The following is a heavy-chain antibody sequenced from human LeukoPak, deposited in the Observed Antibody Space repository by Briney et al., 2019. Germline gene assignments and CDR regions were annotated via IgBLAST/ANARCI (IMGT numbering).Heavy chain of an antibody. J-gene: IGHJ3*02. V-gene: IGHV3-33*08. Sequence: PGGSLRLSCAASGFTFSSYAMHWVRQAPGKGLEWVAVIWYDGSNKYYADSVKGRFTISRDNSKNTLYLQMNSLRAEDTAVYYCAIIAARSPPEAFDIWGQGTMVTVSS. CDR1: GFTFSSYA. CDR2: IWYDGSNK. CDR3: AIIAARSPPEAFDI. D-gene: IGHD6-6*01.